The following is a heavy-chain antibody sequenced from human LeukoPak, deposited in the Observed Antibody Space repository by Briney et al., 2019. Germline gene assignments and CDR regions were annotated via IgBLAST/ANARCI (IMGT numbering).Heavy chain of an antibody. J-gene: IGHJ4*02. CDR3: AREGYYDFWSGYHIQGI. D-gene: IGHD3-3*01. CDR2: ISAYNGNT. V-gene: IGHV1-18*01. CDR1: GYTFTSYG. Sequence: GASVKVSCKASGYTFTSYGIIWVRQAPGQGLEWMGWISAYNGNTNYAQKLQGRVTMTTDTSTSTAYMELRSLRSDDTAVYYCAREGYYDFWSGYHIQGIWGQGTLVTVSS.